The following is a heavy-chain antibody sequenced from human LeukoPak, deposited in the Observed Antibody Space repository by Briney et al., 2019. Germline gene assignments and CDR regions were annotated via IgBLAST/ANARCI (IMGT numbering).Heavy chain of an antibody. CDR3: ARVGSSGYYGYYYYYMDV. CDR1: GGSFSGYY. D-gene: IGHD3-22*01. Sequence: SSETLSLTCAVYGGSFSGYYWSWVRQPPGEGLEWIGEINHSGSTNYNPSLKSRVTISVDTSKNQFSLKLSSVTAADTAVYYCARVGSSGYYGYYYYYMDVWGKGTTVTVSS. V-gene: IGHV4-34*01. CDR2: INHSGST. J-gene: IGHJ6*03.